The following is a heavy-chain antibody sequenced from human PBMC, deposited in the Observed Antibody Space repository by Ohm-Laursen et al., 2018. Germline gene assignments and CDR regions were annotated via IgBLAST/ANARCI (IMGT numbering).Heavy chain of an antibody. CDR2: ISRSSSHI. J-gene: IGHJ3*02. Sequence: SLRLSCAASGVTFSTYTMNWVRQAPGKGLEWVSSISRSSSHIYYADSVKGRFTIPRDNAKKSLYLQMNSLRAEDTALYYCTRDPYSNSASPAFDIWGQGTMVTVSS. CDR3: TRDPYSNSASPAFDI. D-gene: IGHD6-6*01. CDR1: GVTFSTYT. V-gene: IGHV3-21*01.